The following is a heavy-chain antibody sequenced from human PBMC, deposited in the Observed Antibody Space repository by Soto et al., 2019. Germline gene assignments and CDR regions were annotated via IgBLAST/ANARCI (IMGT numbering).Heavy chain of an antibody. V-gene: IGHV4-38-2*01. CDR2: IYHSGST. D-gene: IGHD3-10*01. Sequence: SETLSLTCAVSGYSISSGYYWGWIRQPPGKGLEWIGSIYHSGSTYYNPSLKSRVTISVDTSKNQFSLKLSSVTAADTAVYYCASQSITMVRGVIVVWFDPWGQGTLVTVSS. CDR3: ASQSITMVRGVIVVWFDP. J-gene: IGHJ5*02. CDR1: GYSISSGYY.